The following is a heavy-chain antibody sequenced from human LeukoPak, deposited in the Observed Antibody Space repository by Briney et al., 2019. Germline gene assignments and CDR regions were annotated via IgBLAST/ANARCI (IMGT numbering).Heavy chain of an antibody. J-gene: IGHJ4*02. D-gene: IGHD5-18*01. CDR2: ITTSSSYI. V-gene: IGHV3-21*01. CDR3: ARDQGGLWLNPYYFDY. CDR1: GFTFSSYS. Sequence: GGSLRLSCAASGFTFSSYSMNWVRQAPGKGLEWVSSITTSSSYIYYADSVKGRFTISRDNAKNSLYLQMNSLRAEDTAVYYCARDQGGLWLNPYYFDYWGQGTLVTVSS.